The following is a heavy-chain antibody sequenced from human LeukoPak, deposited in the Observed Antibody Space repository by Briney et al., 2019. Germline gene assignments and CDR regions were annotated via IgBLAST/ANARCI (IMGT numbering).Heavy chain of an antibody. J-gene: IGHJ6*03. CDR2: IIPIFGTA. CDR1: GGTFSSYA. D-gene: IGHD7-27*01. Sequence: GASVKVSCKASGGTFSSYAISWVRQAPGQGREWMGGIIPIFGTANYAQKFQGRVTITTDESTSTAYMELSSLRSEDTAVYYCARGLLGITLDYYYMDVWGKGTTVTVSS. V-gene: IGHV1-69*05. CDR3: ARGLLGITLDYYYMDV.